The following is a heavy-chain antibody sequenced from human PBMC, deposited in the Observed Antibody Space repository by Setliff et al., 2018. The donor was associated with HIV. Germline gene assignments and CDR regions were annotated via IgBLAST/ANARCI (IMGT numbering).Heavy chain of an antibody. V-gene: IGHV3-15*01. CDR2: IKSKTDGATT. CDR1: GFTFTNTW. Sequence: PGGSLRLSCAASGFTFTNTWMSWVRQAPGKGLEWIGHIKSKTDGATTDYAAPVKGRFTISRDDSKNTLYLQMNSLKTEDTAVYYCTTEKRWLQLGWFDPWGQGTLVTVPQ. J-gene: IGHJ5*02. D-gene: IGHD5-12*01. CDR3: TTEKRWLQLGWFDP.